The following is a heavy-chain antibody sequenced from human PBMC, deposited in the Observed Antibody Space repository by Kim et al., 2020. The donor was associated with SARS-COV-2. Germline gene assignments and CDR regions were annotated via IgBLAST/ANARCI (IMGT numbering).Heavy chain of an antibody. Sequence: YPDSVKGRLTISRDNSKNTLYLQMNSLRAEDTAVYYCANSRRYSGYDDYWGQGTLVTVSS. CDR3: ANSRRYSGYDDY. J-gene: IGHJ4*02. V-gene: IGHV3-23*01. D-gene: IGHD5-12*01.